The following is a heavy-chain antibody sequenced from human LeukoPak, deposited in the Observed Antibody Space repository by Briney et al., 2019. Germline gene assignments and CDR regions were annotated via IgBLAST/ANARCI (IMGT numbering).Heavy chain of an antibody. Sequence: PSVTLSPTCTVSGGSISSGSYYWGWIRQPPGKGLEWIGSIYYSGSTYYNPSLKSRVTISVDTSKNQFSLKLSSVTAADTAVYYCARDWHHDYGGKGTIDYWGQGTLVTVSS. V-gene: IGHV4-39*07. D-gene: IGHD4-23*01. CDR2: IYYSGST. J-gene: IGHJ4*02. CDR1: GGSISSGSYY. CDR3: ARDWHHDYGGKGTIDY.